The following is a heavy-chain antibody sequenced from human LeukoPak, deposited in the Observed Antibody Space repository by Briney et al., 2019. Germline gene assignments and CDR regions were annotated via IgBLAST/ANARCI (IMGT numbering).Heavy chain of an antibody. CDR1: GVSINSYF. Sequence: PSETLSLTCSVSGVSINSYFWSWIRQPPGKGLEWIGYIHYSGSSNYNSSLKSRVTIAVDTSKNQFSLRLTSVIAADTAVYYCARVITSGYSYYYYYMDFWGRGTTVTVSS. V-gene: IGHV4-59*01. CDR3: ARVITSGYSYYYYYMDF. CDR2: IHYSGSS. D-gene: IGHD3-22*01. J-gene: IGHJ6*03.